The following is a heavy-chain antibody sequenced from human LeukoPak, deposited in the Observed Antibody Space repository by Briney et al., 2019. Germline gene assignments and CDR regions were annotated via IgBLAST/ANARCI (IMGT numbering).Heavy chain of an antibody. CDR1: GLTFSGYW. J-gene: IGHJ3*02. V-gene: IGHV3-7*01. CDR2: IKPDGSER. CDR3: ASGNWNDRAFDI. D-gene: IGHD1-20*01. Sequence: GGSLRLSCAASGLTFSGYWMSWVRQAPGKGLEWVANIKPDGSERYYVDSVKGRFTVSRDNAKNSLYLQMNNLRAGDTSIYYCASGNWNDRAFDIWGQGTMVTVSS.